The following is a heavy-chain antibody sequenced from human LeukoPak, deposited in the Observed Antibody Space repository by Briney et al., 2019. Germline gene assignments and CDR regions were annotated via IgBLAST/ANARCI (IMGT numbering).Heavy chain of an antibody. Sequence: GGSLRLSCAASGFTFSRHWMSWVRQAPGKGLEWVAIINQDGSGKYYVDSVKGRFTISRDNAKNSLYLEMNSLRAEDTAVYYCARDWSGVSTSNDCSGQGTLASLSS. D-gene: IGHD3-3*01. CDR2: INQDGSGK. CDR3: ARDWSGVSTSNDC. V-gene: IGHV3-7*04. J-gene: IGHJ4*02. CDR1: GFTFSRHW.